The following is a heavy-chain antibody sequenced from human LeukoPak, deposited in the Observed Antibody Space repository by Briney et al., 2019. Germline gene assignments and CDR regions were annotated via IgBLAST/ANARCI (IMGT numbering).Heavy chain of an antibody. CDR1: GFTFSDYY. V-gene: IGHV3-11*01. J-gene: IGHJ4*02. D-gene: IGHD3-22*01. CDR2: ISSSGSTI. Sequence: PGGSLRLSCAASGFTFSDYYMSWIRQAPGKGLEWVSYISSSGSTIYYADSVKGRFTISRDNAKNSLYLQMNSLRAEDTAVYYCARERGRRGYYDSSGYCMESSYWGQGTLVTVSS. CDR3: ARERGRRGYYDSSGYCMESSY.